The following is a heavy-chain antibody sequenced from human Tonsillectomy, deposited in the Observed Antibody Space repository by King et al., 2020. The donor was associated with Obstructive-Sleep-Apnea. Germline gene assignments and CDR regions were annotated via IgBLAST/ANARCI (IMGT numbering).Heavy chain of an antibody. D-gene: IGHD6-13*01. CDR1: GGSFSGYY. CDR2: INHSGST. Sequence: VQLQQWGAGLLKPSETLSLTCAVYGGSFSGYYWSWIRQPPGKGLEWIGEINHSGSTNYNPSLKSRVTISVDTSKNQFSLKLSSVTAADTAVYYCARNRRMGRQLDYGMDVWGQGTTVTVSS. CDR3: ARNRRMGRQLDYGMDV. J-gene: IGHJ6*02. V-gene: IGHV4-34*01.